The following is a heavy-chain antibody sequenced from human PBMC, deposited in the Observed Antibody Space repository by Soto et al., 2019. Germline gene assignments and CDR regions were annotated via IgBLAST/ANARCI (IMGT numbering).Heavy chain of an antibody. CDR2: ISYDGSNK. CDR3: AKDHGYFDY. J-gene: IGHJ4*02. Sequence: QVQLVESGGGVVQPGRSLRLSCAASGFTFSSYGMHWLRQAPGKGLEWVAVISYDGSNKYYADSVKGRFTISRDNSKNTLYLQMNSLRAEDTAVYYCAKDHGYFDYWGQGTLVTVSS. CDR1: GFTFSSYG. V-gene: IGHV3-30*18.